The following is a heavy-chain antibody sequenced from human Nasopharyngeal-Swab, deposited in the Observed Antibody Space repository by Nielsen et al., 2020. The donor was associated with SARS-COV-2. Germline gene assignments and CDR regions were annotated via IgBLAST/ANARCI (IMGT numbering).Heavy chain of an antibody. V-gene: IGHV4-38-2*02. CDR3: ARGPIRGYSYGFGYFDY. J-gene: IGHJ4*02. D-gene: IGHD5-18*01. CDR1: GYSISSGYY. CDR2: INHSGST. Sequence: SETLSLTCTVSGYSISSGYYWGWIRQPPGKGLEWIGEINHSGSTNYNPSLKSRVTISVDTSKNQFSLKLSSVTAADTAVYYCARGPIRGYSYGFGYFDYWGQGTLVTVSS.